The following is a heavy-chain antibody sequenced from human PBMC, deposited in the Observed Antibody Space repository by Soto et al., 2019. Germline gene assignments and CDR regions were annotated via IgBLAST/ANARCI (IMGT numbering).Heavy chain of an antibody. V-gene: IGHV1-18*01. Sequence: ASVKVSCKASGYTFTSYGISWVRQAPGQGLEWMGWISAYNGKTNYAQKLQGRVTMTTDTSTSTAYKELRSLRSDDTAVYYYARDPGAYYYDSSGYRLFDYWGQGTLVTVSS. CDR1: GYTFTSYG. CDR3: ARDPGAYYYDSSGYRLFDY. CDR2: ISAYNGKT. D-gene: IGHD3-22*01. J-gene: IGHJ4*02.